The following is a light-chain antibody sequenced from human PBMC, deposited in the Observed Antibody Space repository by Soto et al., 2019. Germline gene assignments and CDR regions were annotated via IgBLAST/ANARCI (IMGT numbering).Light chain of an antibody. J-gene: IGKJ1*01. Sequence: DNQMTQSPSPPSAYVGDRDTITCRASQSITSWLAWYQQKPGKAPKLLIYKASTLESGVPSRFSGSGSGTEFTLTISSLQPDDFATYYCQHRDTFGQGTKV. CDR2: KAS. CDR1: QSITSW. V-gene: IGKV1-5*03. CDR3: QHRDT.